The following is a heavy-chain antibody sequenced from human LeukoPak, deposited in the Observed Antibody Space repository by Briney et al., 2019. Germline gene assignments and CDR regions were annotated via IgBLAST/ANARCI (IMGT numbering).Heavy chain of an antibody. CDR3: AKDGPAGYYGSGSYRDY. Sequence: PGGSLRLSCAASGFIFDDYAMYWVRQAPGKGLEWVSSISWNSGSRVYADSVKGRFTISRDNAKNSLYLQMNSLRAEDTAVYYCAKDGPAGYYGSGSYRDYWGQGTLVTVSS. CDR2: ISWNSGSR. CDR1: GFIFDDYA. V-gene: IGHV3-9*01. D-gene: IGHD3-10*01. J-gene: IGHJ4*02.